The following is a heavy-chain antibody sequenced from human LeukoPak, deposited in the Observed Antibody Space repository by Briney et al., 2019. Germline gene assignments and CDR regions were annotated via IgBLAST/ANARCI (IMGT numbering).Heavy chain of an antibody. CDR2: IKQDGSEK. D-gene: IGHD4-11*01. Sequence: GGSLRLTCVVSGFTFSSYWMSWVRQAPGKGLEWVANIKQDGSEKYYVDPVKGRFTISRDNAKNSLYLQMNSLRAEDTAVYYCATGKQCGYWGQGTLVTVSS. J-gene: IGHJ4*02. CDR1: GFTFSSYW. V-gene: IGHV3-7*03. CDR3: ATGKQCGY.